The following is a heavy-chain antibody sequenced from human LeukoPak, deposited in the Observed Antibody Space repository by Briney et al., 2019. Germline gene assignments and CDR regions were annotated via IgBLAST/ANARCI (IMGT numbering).Heavy chain of an antibody. V-gene: IGHV6-1*01. CDR1: GDSVSSNSAA. CDR2: TYYRSKWYN. D-gene: IGHD3-3*01. CDR3: ARGTQYYDFWSGYLPDYYYYYMDV. Sequence: SQTLSLTCAISGDSVSSNSAAWNWTRQSPSRGLEWLGRTYYRSKWYNDYAVSVKSRITINPDTSKNQFSLQLNSVTPEDTAVYYCARGTQYYDFWSGYLPDYYYYYMDVWGKGTTVTVSS. J-gene: IGHJ6*03.